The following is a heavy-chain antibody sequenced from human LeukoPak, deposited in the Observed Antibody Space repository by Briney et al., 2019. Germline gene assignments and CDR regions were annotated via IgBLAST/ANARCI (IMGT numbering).Heavy chain of an antibody. CDR1: GGSFSGYY. J-gene: IGHJ2*01. CDR2: INHSGST. D-gene: IGHD4-17*01. CDR3: ARGTTVTRYFDL. Sequence: PSETLSLTCAVYGGSFSGYYWSWIRQPPGKGLEWIGEINHSGSTNYNPSLKSRVTISVDTSKSQFSLKLSSVTAADTAVYYCARGTTVTRYFDLWGRGTLVTVSS. V-gene: IGHV4-34*01.